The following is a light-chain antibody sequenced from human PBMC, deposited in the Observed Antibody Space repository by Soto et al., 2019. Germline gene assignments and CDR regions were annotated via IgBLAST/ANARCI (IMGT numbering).Light chain of an antibody. CDR2: AAS. CDR3: QQTNSFPPT. Sequence: DIQLAQSPSSVSASVGDRVTITCRASQGIGSWLAWYQQKPGKAPKLLIYAASSLQSGVPSRFSGSGSGTDFTLTIGSLQPEDFASYHCQQTNSFPPTFGGGTKVEIQ. J-gene: IGKJ4*01. V-gene: IGKV1D-12*01. CDR1: QGIGSW.